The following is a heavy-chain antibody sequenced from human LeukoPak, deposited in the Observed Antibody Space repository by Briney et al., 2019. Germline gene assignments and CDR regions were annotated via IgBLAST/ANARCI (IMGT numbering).Heavy chain of an antibody. Sequence: GASVKVSCKASGYTFTSYGISWVRQAPGQGLEWMGWISAYNGNTNYAQKLQGRVTMTTDTSTSTAYMELRSLRSDDTAVYYCASAWRKTVTTTGEEYFQHWGQGTLVTVSS. V-gene: IGHV1-18*01. CDR1: GYTFTSYG. J-gene: IGHJ1*01. D-gene: IGHD4-17*01. CDR3: ASAWRKTVTTTGEEYFQH. CDR2: ISAYNGNT.